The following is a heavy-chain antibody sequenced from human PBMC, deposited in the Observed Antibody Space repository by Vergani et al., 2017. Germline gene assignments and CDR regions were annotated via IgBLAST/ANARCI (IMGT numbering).Heavy chain of an antibody. D-gene: IGHD6-19*01. CDR2: ISPGDSDT. CDR3: ARRSRGYSSGWYRNGMDV. J-gene: IGHJ6*02. V-gene: IGHV5-51*01. CDR1: GYSFTSYW. Sequence: EVQLVPSGAEVKKPGESLTISCKGSGYSFTSYWIGWVRQMPGKHLEWIGIISPGDSDTRYSPSVHGQVTISADKSISTAYLQWISLTASDPAMYYCARRSRGYSSGWYRNGMDVWGQGTTVTVSS.